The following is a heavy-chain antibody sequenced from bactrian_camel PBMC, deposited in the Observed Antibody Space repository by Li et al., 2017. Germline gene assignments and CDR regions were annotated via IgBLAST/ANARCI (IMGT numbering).Heavy chain of an antibody. CDR3: AAGNSDFTLPEPYEYAY. D-gene: IGHD4*01. V-gene: IGHV3S53*01. CDR2: IDSDGDT. Sequence: HVQLVESGGGSVEAGGSLKLSCVAVQDTTKRNAMAWFRQAPGKEREAVADIDSDGDTTYADSVKGRFTISLNNAKNTAILEMGNLKPEDTAMYYCAAGNSDFTLPEPYEYAYRGQGTQVTVS. CDR1: QDTTKRNA. J-gene: IGHJ4*01.